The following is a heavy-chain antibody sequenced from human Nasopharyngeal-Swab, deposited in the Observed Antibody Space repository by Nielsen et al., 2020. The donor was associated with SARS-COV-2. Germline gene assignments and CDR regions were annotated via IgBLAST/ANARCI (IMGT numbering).Heavy chain of an antibody. V-gene: IGHV3-30-3*01. CDR2: ISYDGSNK. D-gene: IGHD7-27*01. CDR3: ARETPGDQFYGMDV. CDR1: GFTFSSYA. Sequence: SLRLSCAASGFTFSSYAMHWVRQAPGKGLEWVAVISYDGSNKYYADSVKGRFTISRDNSKNTLYLQMNSLRAEDTAVYYCARETPGDQFYGMDVWGQGTTVTVSS. J-gene: IGHJ6*02.